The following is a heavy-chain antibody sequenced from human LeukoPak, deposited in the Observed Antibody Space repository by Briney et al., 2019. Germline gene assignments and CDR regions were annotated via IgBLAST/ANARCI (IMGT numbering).Heavy chain of an antibody. D-gene: IGHD6-19*01. V-gene: IGHV3-23*01. Sequence: GGSLRLSCAASGFTFSSYAMSWVRQAPGKGLEWVSSISAGGGSTYYADSVKGRFTISRDNSKNTLYLQMNSPRAEDTAIYYCAKVLGSGSGYPIDYWGQGTLVTVSS. CDR2: ISAGGGST. CDR1: GFTFSSYA. CDR3: AKVLGSGSGYPIDY. J-gene: IGHJ4*02.